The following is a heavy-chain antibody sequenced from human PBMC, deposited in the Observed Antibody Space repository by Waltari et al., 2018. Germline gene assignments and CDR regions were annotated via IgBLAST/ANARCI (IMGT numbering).Heavy chain of an antibody. CDR3: AFCGGDCYSFYYGLDV. J-gene: IGHJ6*02. CDR1: GFNFRNYA. V-gene: IGHV3-30*03. CDR2: ISYDGSNK. Sequence: QVQLVQSGGGVVQPGGSLRLSCAGPGFNFRNYAMHWVRQAPGKGLEWVAVISYDGSNKYYADSVKGRFIISRDRSKNTLDLQMESLRVEDTAVYYCAFCGGDCYSFYYGLDVWGQGTTVTVSS. D-gene: IGHD2-21*02.